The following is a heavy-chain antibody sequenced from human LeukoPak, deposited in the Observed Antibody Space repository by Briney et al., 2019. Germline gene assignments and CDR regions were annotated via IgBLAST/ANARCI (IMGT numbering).Heavy chain of an antibody. CDR2: INSDGSIT. V-gene: IGHV3-74*01. Sequence: GGSLRLSCAASGFTFSSYWMHWVRQAPGKGLVWVSRINSDGSITNYADSVKGRFTIPRGNAKNTLYLQMDSLRAEGTAVYFCAKDPFNSMGYWGQGTLVTVSS. D-gene: IGHD4-23*01. J-gene: IGHJ4*02. CDR1: GFTFSSYW. CDR3: AKDPFNSMGY.